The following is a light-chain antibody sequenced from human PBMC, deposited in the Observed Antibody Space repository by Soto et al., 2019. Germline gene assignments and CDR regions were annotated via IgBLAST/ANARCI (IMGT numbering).Light chain of an antibody. J-gene: IGKJ3*01. Sequence: DIQMTQSPSSLSASVGDRVTITCRASQSSSNYLNWYQQKPGKAPKLLIYAASSLQSGVPSRFSGSGSGTDFTLTISSLQPEDFATYSCQQSYTTLFTFGPGTNVDL. V-gene: IGKV1-39*01. CDR1: QSSSNY. CDR2: AAS. CDR3: QQSYTTLFT.